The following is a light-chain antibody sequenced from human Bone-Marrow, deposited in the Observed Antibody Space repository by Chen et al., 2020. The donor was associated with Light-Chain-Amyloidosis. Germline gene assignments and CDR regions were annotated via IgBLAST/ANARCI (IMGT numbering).Light chain of an antibody. Sequence: QSVLTQPPSVSGAPGQRVTISCTGSSSNIGGGYDVHWYPHRPRTAPRLLIFGNNNRPSGVPYVFSGSKSDTSASLAITGLQAEDEADYFCQSYDSSLSVVFGGGTKVTVV. CDR2: GNN. J-gene: IGLJ2*01. CDR1: SSNIGGGYD. V-gene: IGLV1-40*01. CDR3: QSYDSSLSVV.